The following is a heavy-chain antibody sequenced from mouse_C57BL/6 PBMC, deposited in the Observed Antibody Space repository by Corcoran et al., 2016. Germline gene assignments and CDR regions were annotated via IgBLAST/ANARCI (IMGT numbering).Heavy chain of an antibody. Sequence: QVQLKQSGAELVRPGASVKLSCKASGYTFTDYYINWVKQRPGQGLEWIARIYPGSGNTYYNEKFKGMATLTAEKSSSTAYMQLSSLTSEDSAVYFCARWGFGAMDYWGQGTSVTVSS. J-gene: IGHJ4*01. V-gene: IGHV1-76*01. CDR3: ARWGFGAMDY. CDR1: GYTFTDYY. CDR2: IYPGSGNT.